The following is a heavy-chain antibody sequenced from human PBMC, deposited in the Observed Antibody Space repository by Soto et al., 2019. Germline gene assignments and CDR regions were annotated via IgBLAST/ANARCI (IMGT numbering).Heavy chain of an antibody. V-gene: IGHV1-3*01. CDR3: ATGRQGVTTDYYYYGMDV. CDR2: INAGNGNT. Sequence: ASVKVSCKASGYTFTSYAMHWVRQAPGQRLEWMGWINAGNGNTKYSQKFQGRVTITRDTSTSTAYMELRSLRSDDTAVYYCATGRQGVTTDYYYYGMDVWGQGTTVTVSS. J-gene: IGHJ6*02. D-gene: IGHD4-4*01. CDR1: GYTFTSYA.